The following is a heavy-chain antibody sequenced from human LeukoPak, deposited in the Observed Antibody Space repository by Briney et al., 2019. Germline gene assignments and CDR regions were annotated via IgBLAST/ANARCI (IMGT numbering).Heavy chain of an antibody. CDR2: ISSSSSYI. V-gene: IGHV3-21*01. CDR3: ARAPVRYFDWLPRS. Sequence: PGGSLRLSCAASGFTFSSYSMNWVRQAPGKGLEWVSSISSSSSYIYYADSVKGRFTISRDNAKNSLYLQMNSLRAEDTAVYYCARAPVRYFDWLPRSWDQGTLVTVSS. D-gene: IGHD3-9*01. J-gene: IGHJ4*02. CDR1: GFTFSSYS.